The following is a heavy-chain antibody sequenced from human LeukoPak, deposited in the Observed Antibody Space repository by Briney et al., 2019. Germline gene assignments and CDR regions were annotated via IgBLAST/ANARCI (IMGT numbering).Heavy chain of an antibody. CDR1: GFTFSSYG. D-gene: IGHD3-16*01. CDR2: ISSSGGST. V-gene: IGHV3-64D*06. J-gene: IGHJ4*02. Sequence: PGGSLRLSCSASGFTFSSYGMHWVRQAPGKGLEYVPAISSSGGSTYYADSVKGRFTISRDNSKNTLYLQMSSLRAEDTAVYYCLKDEYYDSTNSWGQGTLVTVSS. CDR3: LKDEYYDSTNS.